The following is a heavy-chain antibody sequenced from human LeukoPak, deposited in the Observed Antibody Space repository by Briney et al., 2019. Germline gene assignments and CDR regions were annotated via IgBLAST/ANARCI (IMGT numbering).Heavy chain of an antibody. J-gene: IGHJ4*02. CDR1: GFTFSGYG. V-gene: IGHV3-30*02. CDR2: IRSDGSVK. D-gene: IGHD6-13*01. Sequence: PGGSLRLSCAASGFTFSGYGIHWVRQAPGKGLEWVSFIRSDGSVKYYADSVRGRFTISRDNSKSTLSLQMNSLRAEDTAVYYCAKDEAAAGVDFDYWGQGTLVTVYS. CDR3: AKDEAAAGVDFDY.